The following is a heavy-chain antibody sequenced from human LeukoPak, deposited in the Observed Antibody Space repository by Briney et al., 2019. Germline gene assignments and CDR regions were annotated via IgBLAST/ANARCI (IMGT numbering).Heavy chain of an antibody. Sequence: SETLSLTCTVSGGSISSYYWSWIRRPPGKGLEWIGYIYYSGSTNYNPSLKSRVTISVDTSKNQFSLKLSSVTAADTAVYYCARDSDFWSGYYTGPQNYYMDVWGKGTTVTVSS. CDR2: IYYSGST. CDR1: GGSISSYY. J-gene: IGHJ6*03. D-gene: IGHD3-3*01. CDR3: ARDSDFWSGYYTGPQNYYMDV. V-gene: IGHV4-59*01.